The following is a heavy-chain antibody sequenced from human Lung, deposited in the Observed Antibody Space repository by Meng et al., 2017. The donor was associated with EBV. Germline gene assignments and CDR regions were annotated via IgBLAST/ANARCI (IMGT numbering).Heavy chain of an antibody. J-gene: IGHJ4*02. CDR1: GFSFTDYA. Sequence: QVQLVESGGGVVQPGRSLRLSCAASGFSFTDYAIHWVRQAPGKGLEWVAVIWLDGVNKYYTDSVKGRFIISRDTSKNIVYLQMNSLGAQDAAVYYCARDPTSSGSVPDYWGQGTLVTVAS. D-gene: IGHD3-22*01. V-gene: IGHV3-33*01. CDR2: IWLDGVNK. CDR3: ARDPTSSGSVPDY.